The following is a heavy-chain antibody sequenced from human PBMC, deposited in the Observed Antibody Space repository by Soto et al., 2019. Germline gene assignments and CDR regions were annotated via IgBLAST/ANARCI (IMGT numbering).Heavy chain of an antibody. Sequence: QITLKESGPTLVKPTQTLTLTCTFSGFSLSTSGVGVGWIRQPPGKALEWLALIYWDDDKSYSPSLKSRLTITKETSKNQVVLTMTNMDPVDTATYYCAHSFSTVTSQLFDYWGQGTLVTVSS. J-gene: IGHJ4*02. CDR1: GFSLSTSGVG. CDR3: AHSFSTVTSQLFDY. V-gene: IGHV2-5*02. D-gene: IGHD4-17*01. CDR2: IYWDDDK.